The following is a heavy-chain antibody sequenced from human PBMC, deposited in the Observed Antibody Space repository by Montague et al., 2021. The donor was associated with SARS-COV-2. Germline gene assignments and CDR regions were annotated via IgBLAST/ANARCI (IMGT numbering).Heavy chain of an antibody. CDR2: IYHSGTT. CDR1: GFSIGSGDY. CDR3: ARGLMRFAVVDAAPRNAFDV. Sequence: SETLSLTCTVSGFSIGSGDYWGWIRQPPGKGLEWIGSIYHSGTTYCNPSLQSRLTMSIDTSTNQFSLRLTSVTAADTAVYFCARGLMRFAVVDAAPRNAFDVWGQGTRVTVSS. D-gene: IGHD2-15*01. J-gene: IGHJ3*01. V-gene: IGHV4-38-2*02.